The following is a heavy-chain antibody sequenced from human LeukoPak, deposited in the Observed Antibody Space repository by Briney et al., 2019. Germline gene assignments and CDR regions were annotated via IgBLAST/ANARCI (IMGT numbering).Heavy chain of an antibody. CDR3: AKDPFDY. V-gene: IGHV3-30*18. CDR2: ISYDGSNK. CDR1: GFTFSSYG. Sequence: GGSLRLSCAASGFTFSSYGMHWVRQAPGKGLEWVAVISYDGSNKYYADSVKGRFTISRDNSKNTLYLQMNSPRAEDTAVYYCAKDPFDYWGQGTLVTVSS. J-gene: IGHJ4*02.